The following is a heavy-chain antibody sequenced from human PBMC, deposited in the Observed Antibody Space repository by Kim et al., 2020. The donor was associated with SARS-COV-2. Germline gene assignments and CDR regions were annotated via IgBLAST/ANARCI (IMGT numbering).Heavy chain of an antibody. V-gene: IGHV4-39*07. CDR3: ARDVDAFDI. Sequence: SETLSHTCTVSGGSISSSSYYWGWIRQPPGKGLEWIGSIYYSGSTYYNPSLKSRVTISVDTSKNQFSLKLSSVTAADTAVYYCARDVDAFDIWGQGTMVTVSS. CDR2: IYYSGST. J-gene: IGHJ3*02. CDR1: GGSISSSSYY.